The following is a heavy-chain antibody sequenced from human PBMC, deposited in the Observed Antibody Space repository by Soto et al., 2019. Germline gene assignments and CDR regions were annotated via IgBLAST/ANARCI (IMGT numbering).Heavy chain of an antibody. CDR2: IYYCGST. CDR3: ARQDYGDYELDY. J-gene: IGHJ4*02. V-gene: IGHV4-39*01. Sequence: QLQLQESGPGLVKPSETLSLTCTVSGGSISSSSYYWGWIRQPPGKGLEWIGSIYYCGSTYYNPSLKSRVTISVDTSKNQFSLKLSSVTAADTAVYYSARQDYGDYELDYWGQGSLVTVSS. CDR1: GGSISSSSYY. D-gene: IGHD4-17*01.